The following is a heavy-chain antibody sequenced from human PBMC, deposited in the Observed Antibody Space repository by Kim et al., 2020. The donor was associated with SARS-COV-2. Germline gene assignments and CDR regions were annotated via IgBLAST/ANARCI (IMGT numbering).Heavy chain of an antibody. Sequence: SETLSLTCTVSGGSINDRRFYWGWIRQPPGKGLEWMGSVYHTGVTYYTPSLKSRASASVDTSKNQFSLTLRSVTAADTAVYYGVRDQSRRLPDHYTGSLSFDVWGQGRMVTVSS. J-gene: IGHJ3*01. V-gene: IGHV4-39*07. CDR2: VYHTGVT. CDR3: VRDQSRRLPDHYTGSLSFDV. CDR1: GGSINDRRFY. D-gene: IGHD2-15*01.